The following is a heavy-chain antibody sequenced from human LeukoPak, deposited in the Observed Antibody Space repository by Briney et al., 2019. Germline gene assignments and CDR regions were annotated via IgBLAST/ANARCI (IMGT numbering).Heavy chain of an antibody. CDR3: ARDPKVGGPIDY. J-gene: IGHJ4*02. CDR2: IYTSGST. Sequence: SETLSLTCTVSGGSISSGSYYWSWIRQPAGKGLEWIGRIYTSGSTNYNPSLKSRVTISVDTSKNQFSLKLSSVTAADTAVYYCARDPKVGGPIDYWGQGTLVTASS. D-gene: IGHD1-26*01. CDR1: GGSISSGSYY. V-gene: IGHV4-61*02.